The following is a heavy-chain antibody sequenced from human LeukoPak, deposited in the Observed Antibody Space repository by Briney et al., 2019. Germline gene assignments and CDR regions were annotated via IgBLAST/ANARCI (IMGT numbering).Heavy chain of an antibody. J-gene: IGHJ4*02. V-gene: IGHV4-59*01. CDR3: ARVRYYYGSGSLGFDY. Sequence: SETLSLTCTVSGGSISSYYWSWIRQPPGKGLEWIGYIYHSGSTNYNPSLKSRVTISVDTSKNQFSLKLSSVTAADTAVYYCARVRYYYGSGSLGFDYWGQGTLVTVSS. CDR1: GGSISSYY. D-gene: IGHD3-10*01. CDR2: IYHSGST.